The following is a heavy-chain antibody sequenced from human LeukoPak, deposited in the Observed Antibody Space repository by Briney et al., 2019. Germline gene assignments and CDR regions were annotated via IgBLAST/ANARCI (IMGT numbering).Heavy chain of an antibody. Sequence: EASVKVPCKASAYTFTDDYMHWVRQAPGQGLEWLGWINPNSGGTNYAQKFQGRVTMTRDTSISTAYMELSRLRSDDTAVYYCARDLGVFGPKSRAFDIWGQGTMVTVSS. CDR3: ARDLGVFGPKSRAFDI. J-gene: IGHJ3*02. CDR1: AYTFTDDY. V-gene: IGHV1-2*02. D-gene: IGHD3-3*01. CDR2: INPNSGGT.